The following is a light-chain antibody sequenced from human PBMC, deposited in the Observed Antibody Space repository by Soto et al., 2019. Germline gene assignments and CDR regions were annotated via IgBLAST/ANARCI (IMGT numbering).Light chain of an antibody. CDR2: GAS. J-gene: IGKJ4*01. CDR1: QSVRNN. Sequence: TLSVSPGERATVPCRASQSVRNNLAWYQQKPGQAPRLLIYGASTRATGIPARFSGSGYGTEFTLTISSLQSEDFAAYYCQQNNNWPLTFGGGTKVDIK. CDR3: QQNNNWPLT. V-gene: IGKV3-15*01.